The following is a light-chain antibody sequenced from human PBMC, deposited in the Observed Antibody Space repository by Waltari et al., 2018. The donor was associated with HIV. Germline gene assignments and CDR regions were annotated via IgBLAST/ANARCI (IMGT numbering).Light chain of an antibody. CDR1: SSDVGGYNY. CDR3: SSYTSSSVV. CDR2: DVS. Sequence: QSALTQPASVSGSPGQSITISCTGTSSDVGGYNYVSWYQQQPGKAPKLMIYDVSNRPSGVSNRVSGSKSGNTASLTISGLQAEDEADYYCSSYTSSSVVFGGGTKLTVL. J-gene: IGLJ2*01. V-gene: IGLV2-14*03.